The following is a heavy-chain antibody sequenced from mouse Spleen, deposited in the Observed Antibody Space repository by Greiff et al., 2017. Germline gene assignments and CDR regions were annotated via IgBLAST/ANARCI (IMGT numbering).Heavy chain of an antibody. D-gene: IGHD2-14*01. J-gene: IGHJ2*01. CDR1: GFTFSSYG. Sequence: EVKLVESGGGLVKLGGSLKLSCAASGFTFSSYGMSWVRQTPEKRLEWVATISGGGSYTYYPDSVKGRFTISRDNAKNNLYLQMSSLRSEDTALYYCARHEEVLYYFDYWGQGTTLTVSS. V-gene: IGHV5-9-2*01. CDR3: ARHEEVLYYFDY. CDR2: ISGGGSYT.